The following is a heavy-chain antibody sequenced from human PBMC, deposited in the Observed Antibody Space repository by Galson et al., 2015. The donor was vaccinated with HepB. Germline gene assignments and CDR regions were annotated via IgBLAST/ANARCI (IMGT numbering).Heavy chain of an antibody. CDR2: ISYDGSNK. V-gene: IGHV3-30*18. CDR3: AKARNRSYGDGYSSSWYRPLEVDY. D-gene: IGHD6-13*01. J-gene: IGHJ4*02. Sequence: SLRLSCAASGFTFSSYGMHWVRQAPGKGLGWVAVISYDGSNKYYADSVKGRFTISRDNSKNTLYLQMNSLRAEDTAVYYCAKARNRSYGDGYSSSWYRPLEVDYWGQGTLVTVSS. CDR1: GFTFSSYG.